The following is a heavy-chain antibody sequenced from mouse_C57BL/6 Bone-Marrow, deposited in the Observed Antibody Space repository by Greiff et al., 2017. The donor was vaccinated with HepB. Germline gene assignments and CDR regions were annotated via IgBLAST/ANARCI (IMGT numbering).Heavy chain of an antibody. CDR3: ARPLITTVVGDYAMDY. V-gene: IGHV1-81*01. CDR2: IYPRSGNT. D-gene: IGHD1-1*01. J-gene: IGHJ4*01. CDR1: GYTFTSYG. Sequence: QVHVKQSGAELARPGASVKLSCKPSGYTFTSYGISWVKQRTGQGLEWIGEIYPRSGNTYYNEKFKGKATLTADKSSSTAYMELRSLTSEDSAVYFCARPLITTVVGDYAMDYWGQGTSVTVSS.